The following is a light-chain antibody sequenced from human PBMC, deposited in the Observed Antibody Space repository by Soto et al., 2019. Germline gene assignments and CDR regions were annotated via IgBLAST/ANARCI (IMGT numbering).Light chain of an antibody. V-gene: IGKV3-20*01. J-gene: IGKJ5*01. CDR3: QQYGTSPIT. CDR1: QTVSSY. Sequence: EIVLTQSPGTLSLSPGERATLSCRASQTVSSYLTWYQQRPGQAPRLLIYGASKRATGIPDRFSGSGSGTDFTLTISRLEPEDFALYYCQQYGTSPITFGQGTRLEIK. CDR2: GAS.